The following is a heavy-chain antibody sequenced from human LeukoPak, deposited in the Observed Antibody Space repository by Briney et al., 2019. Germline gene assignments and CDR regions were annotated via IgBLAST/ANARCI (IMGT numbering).Heavy chain of an antibody. CDR1: GFTFSSYA. J-gene: IGHJ4*02. Sequence: PGVSLRLSCAASGFTFSSYAMSWVRQAPGKGLEWVSTISGSGGSTYYADSVKGRFTISRDNSKNTLYLQMNSLRAEDTAVYYCAKPSSIVATIRDYFDYWGQGTLVTVSS. V-gene: IGHV3-23*01. CDR3: AKPSSIVATIRDYFDY. CDR2: ISGSGGST. D-gene: IGHD5-12*01.